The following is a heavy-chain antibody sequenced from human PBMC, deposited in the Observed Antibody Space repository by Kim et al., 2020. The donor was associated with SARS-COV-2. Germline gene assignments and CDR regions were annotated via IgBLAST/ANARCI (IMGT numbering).Heavy chain of an antibody. J-gene: IGHJ6*02. D-gene: IGHD3-10*01. CDR2: INHSGST. CDR3: ARGRGGSGSYYNDDRIKRYYYGMDV. V-gene: IGHV4-34*01. Sequence: SETLSLTCAVYGGSFSGYYWSWIRQPPGKGLEWIGEINHSGSTNYNPSLKSRVTISVDTSKNQFSLKLSSVTAADTAVYYCARGRGGSGSYYNDDRIKRYYYGMDVWGQGTTVTVSS. CDR1: GGSFSGYY.